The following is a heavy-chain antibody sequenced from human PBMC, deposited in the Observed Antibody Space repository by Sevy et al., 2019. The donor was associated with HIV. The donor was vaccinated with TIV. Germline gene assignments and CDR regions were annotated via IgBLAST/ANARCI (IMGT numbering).Heavy chain of an antibody. Sequence: GESLKISCKGSGYSFTSYWIGWVRQMPGKGLEWMGIIYPGDSDTRYSPSFQGQVTISADKSIITAYLQWSSLKASDTAMYYCARGGRAARPDDAFDIWGQGTMVTVSS. CDR2: IYPGDSDT. J-gene: IGHJ3*02. D-gene: IGHD6-6*01. CDR3: ARGGRAARPDDAFDI. CDR1: GYSFTSYW. V-gene: IGHV5-51*01.